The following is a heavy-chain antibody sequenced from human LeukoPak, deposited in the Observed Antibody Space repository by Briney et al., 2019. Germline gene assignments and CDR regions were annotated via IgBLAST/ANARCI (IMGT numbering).Heavy chain of an antibody. V-gene: IGHV3-7*03. Sequence: PGGSLRLSCAASEFTFSCCWMSWVRQAPGKGLEWVANIKQDGSEKYYVDSVEGRFTISRDNAKNSLYLQMNSLRAEDTAVYYCAKYSDYDLNYWGQGTLVTVSS. CDR3: AKYSDYDLNY. CDR1: EFTFSCCW. CDR2: IKQDGSEK. J-gene: IGHJ4*02. D-gene: IGHD5-12*01.